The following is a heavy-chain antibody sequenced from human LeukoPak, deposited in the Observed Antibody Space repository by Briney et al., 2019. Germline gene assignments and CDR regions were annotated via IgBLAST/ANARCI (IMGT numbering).Heavy chain of an antibody. V-gene: IGHV1-24*01. D-gene: IGHD3-10*01. CDR1: GYTLTEFS. J-gene: IGHJ3*02. CDR3: ATGGAGGEGAFDI. CDR2: IDPEVGET. Sequence: ASVKVSCKVSGYTLTEFSMNWVRQAPGQGLEWMGGIDPEVGETNYAQKFQGRVTITADTSTDTAYMELSSLRSEATAVYYCATGGAGGEGAFDIWGQGTMVTVSS.